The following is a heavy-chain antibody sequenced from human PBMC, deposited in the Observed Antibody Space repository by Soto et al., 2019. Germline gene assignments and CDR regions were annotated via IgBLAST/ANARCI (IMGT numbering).Heavy chain of an antibody. J-gene: IGHJ4*02. Sequence: GGSLRLSCAASGFSFSTYSIYCVRQAPGKGLEWVSGISGSGSGTYYADSVKGRFTISRDNSKNTLYLQMNSLRAEDTAVYYCAKVRVSGSSGWLPHYDYWGQGTLVTVSS. D-gene: IGHD6-19*01. CDR2: ISGSGSGT. CDR3: AKVRVSGSSGWLPHYDY. V-gene: IGHV3-23*01. CDR1: GFSFSTYS.